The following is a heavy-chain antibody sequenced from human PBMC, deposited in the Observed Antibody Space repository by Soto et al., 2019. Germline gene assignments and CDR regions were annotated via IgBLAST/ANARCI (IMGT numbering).Heavy chain of an antibody. CDR3: ARGGVGSTSGWFDP. CDR2: ITAYNGNT. Sequence: QVQLVQSGAEVKEPGASVTASCKASGYIFTSYGISWVRQAPGQGLEWMGWITAYNGNTNYAQKFQDRVTMTTDTSTTTAYMDRRSLRSDDTAVYYCARGGVGSTSGWFDPWGQGTLVTVSS. V-gene: IGHV1-18*01. CDR1: GYIFTSYG. J-gene: IGHJ5*02. D-gene: IGHD1-26*01.